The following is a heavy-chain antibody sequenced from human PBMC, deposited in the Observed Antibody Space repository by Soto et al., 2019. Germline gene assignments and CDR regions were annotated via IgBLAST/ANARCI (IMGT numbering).Heavy chain of an antibody. D-gene: IGHD1-26*01. CDR2: IKSKTDGGTT. CDR1: GFTFSNAW. V-gene: IGHV3-15*01. CDR3: TTVIYSGSYYSSFDY. J-gene: IGHJ4*02. Sequence: GGSLRLSCAASGFTFSNAWMSWVRQAPGKGLEWVGRIKSKTDGGTTDYAAPVKGRFTISRDDSKNTLYLQMNSLKTEDTAVYYCTTVIYSGSYYSSFDYWGQGTLVTVSS.